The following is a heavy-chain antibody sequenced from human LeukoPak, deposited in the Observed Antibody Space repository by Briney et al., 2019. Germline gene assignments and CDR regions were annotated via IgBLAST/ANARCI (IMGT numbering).Heavy chain of an antibody. J-gene: IGHJ6*02. CDR3: VVQAALATSGV. D-gene: IGHD2-15*01. Sequence: GESLKISCKASGYSFPSYWIAWVRQMPGKGLEWMGNIYPGDSDRRYSPSFQGLVSISADKSVTPAYLQWSSLRASDTAIYHCVVQAALATSGVWGQGTTVTVSS. V-gene: IGHV5-51*01. CDR1: GYSFPSYW. CDR2: IYPGDSDR.